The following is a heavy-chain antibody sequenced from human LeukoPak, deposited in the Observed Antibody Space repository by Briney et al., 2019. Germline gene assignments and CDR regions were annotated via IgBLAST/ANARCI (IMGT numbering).Heavy chain of an antibody. CDR1: GFSLSTSGVG. D-gene: IGHD1-1*01. Sequence: SGPTLVNPTQTLTLTCTFSGFSLSTSGVGVGWIGKPPGKALEWLALIYWNDDKRYSPSLKSRLTITKDTSKNQVVLTMTNMDPVDTATYYCARQTTGVDWFDPWGQGTLVTVSS. J-gene: IGHJ5*02. V-gene: IGHV2-5*01. CDR2: IYWNDDK. CDR3: ARQTTGVDWFDP.